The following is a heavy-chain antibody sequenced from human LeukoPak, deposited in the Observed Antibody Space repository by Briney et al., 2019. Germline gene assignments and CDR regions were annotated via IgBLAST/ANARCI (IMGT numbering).Heavy chain of an antibody. D-gene: IGHD2-15*01. CDR2: INPNSGGT. J-gene: IGHJ5*02. CDR3: ARDNEYCSGGSCYGNRFDP. CDR1: GYSFTGYY. Sequence: ASVKVSCKASGYSFTGYYMHWVRQAPGQGLEWMGWINPNSGGTNYAQKFQGRVTMTRDTSISTAYMELSRLRSDDTAVYYCARDNEYCSGGSCYGNRFDPWGQGTLVTVSS. V-gene: IGHV1-2*02.